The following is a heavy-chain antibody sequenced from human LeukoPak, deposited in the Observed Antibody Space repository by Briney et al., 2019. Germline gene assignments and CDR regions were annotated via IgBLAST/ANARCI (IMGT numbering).Heavy chain of an antibody. CDR3: AKRSGSPSGWFDP. CDR1: GFTFSSYA. D-gene: IGHD1-26*01. V-gene: IGHV3-23*01. J-gene: IGHJ5*02. Sequence: SGGSLRLSCAASGFTFSSYAMSWVRQAPGKGLEWVSAISGSGGSTHYADSVKGRFTISRDNSKNTLYLQMNSLRAEDTAVYYCAKRSGSPSGWFDPWGQGTLVTVSS. CDR2: ISGSGGST.